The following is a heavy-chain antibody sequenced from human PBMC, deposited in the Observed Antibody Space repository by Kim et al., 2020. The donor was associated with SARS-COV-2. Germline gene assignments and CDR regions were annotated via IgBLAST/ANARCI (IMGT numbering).Heavy chain of an antibody. J-gene: IGHJ5*02. V-gene: IGHV3-23*01. Sequence: GGSLRLSCAASGFTFSSCAISWVRQAPGKGLEWVSAISGSGGSTYYADSVKGRFTISRDHSKTTLFRQMNSLRAEDTAVYYCAKEEFDPWGQGTLVTVSS. CDR1: GFTFSSCA. CDR3: AKEEFDP. CDR2: ISGSGGST.